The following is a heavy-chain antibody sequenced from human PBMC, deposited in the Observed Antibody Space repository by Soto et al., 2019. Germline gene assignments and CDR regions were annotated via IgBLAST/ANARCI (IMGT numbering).Heavy chain of an antibody. Sequence: GASVKVSCKASGYTFTSYYMHWVRQAPGQGLEWMGIINPSGGSTSYAQKFQGRVTMTRDTSTSTVYMELSSLRSEDTAVYYCARAYCGGDCYSDGVELCQYWGQGTLVTVSS. V-gene: IGHV1-46*01. D-gene: IGHD2-21*02. CDR3: ARAYCGGDCYSDGVELCQY. CDR2: INPSGGST. J-gene: IGHJ4*02. CDR1: GYTFTSYY.